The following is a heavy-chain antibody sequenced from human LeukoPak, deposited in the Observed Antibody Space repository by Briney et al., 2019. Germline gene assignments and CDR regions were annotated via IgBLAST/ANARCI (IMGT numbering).Heavy chain of an antibody. V-gene: IGHV3-30*02. J-gene: IGHJ4*02. D-gene: IGHD6-19*01. CDR2: IRYDGSNK. CDR3: AKGGRQWLVREDFDY. Sequence: GGSLRLYCAASGFTFSSYGMHWVRQAPGKGLEWVAFIRYDGSNKYYADSVKGRFTISRDNSKNTLYLQMNSLRAEDTAVYYCAKGGRQWLVREDFDYWGQGTLVTVSS. CDR1: GFTFSSYG.